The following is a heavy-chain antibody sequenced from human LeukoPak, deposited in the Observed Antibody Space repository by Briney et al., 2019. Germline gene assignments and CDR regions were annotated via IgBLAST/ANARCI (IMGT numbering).Heavy chain of an antibody. V-gene: IGHV4-31*03. Sequence: SQTLSLTCTVSGGSISSGGYYWSWIRQHPGKGLEWIGYIYYSGSTYYNPSLKSRVTISVDTSKNQFSLKLSSVTAADTAVYYCARVGYGDSHFDYWGQGTLVTVSS. D-gene: IGHD4-17*01. CDR1: GGSISSGGYY. CDR3: ARVGYGDSHFDY. J-gene: IGHJ4*02. CDR2: IYYSGST.